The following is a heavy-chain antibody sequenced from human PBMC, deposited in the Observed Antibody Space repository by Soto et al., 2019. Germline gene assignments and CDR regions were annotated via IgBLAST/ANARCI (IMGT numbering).Heavy chain of an antibody. V-gene: IGHV4-31*03. CDR2: IYYNGRT. Sequence: QVQLQQSGPGLVKPSQTLSLTCTVSGVTVSSGAYYWSWIRQHPGKGLEWIGNIYYNGRTYYSPSLHIRVAISLDTSKTQFSLRLSSVTSADTAVYYCARYRFSGSKWSKFDYWGQGTLVSVSS. CDR1: GVTVSSGAYY. D-gene: IGHD1-26*01. CDR3: ARYRFSGSKWSKFDY. J-gene: IGHJ4*02.